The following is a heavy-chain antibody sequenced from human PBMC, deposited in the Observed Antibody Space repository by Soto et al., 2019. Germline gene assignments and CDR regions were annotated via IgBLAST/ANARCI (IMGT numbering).Heavy chain of an antibody. CDR3: ARQIAATGTSGTFDY. Sequence: QVQLQQSGPGLVKPSQTLSLTCAISGDTVSSSSAAWTWIRQSPSRGLEWLGRTYYRSTWGNDYAFSVKSRITINPDTSNNQFSLHLNSVTPEDTAVYYCARQIAATGTSGTFDYWGQGTLVTVSS. CDR1: GDTVSSSSAA. CDR2: TYYRSTWGN. J-gene: IGHJ4*02. D-gene: IGHD6-13*01. V-gene: IGHV6-1*01.